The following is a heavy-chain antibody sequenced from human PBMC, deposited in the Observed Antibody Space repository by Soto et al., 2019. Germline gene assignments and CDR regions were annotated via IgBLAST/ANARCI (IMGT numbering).Heavy chain of an antibody. CDR1: GGSIXSGGNY. J-gene: IGHJ4*02. V-gene: IGHV4-31*03. D-gene: IGHD1-26*01. Sequence: SETLSLTCTFSGGSIXSGGNYWSWIRQHPGKGLEWIGYIYYSGSTYYNPSLKSRVTISVDTSKNQFSLKLSSVTAADTAVYYCATSSPKGGAAIDYWGQGTLVTVSS. CDR2: IYYSGST. CDR3: ATSSPKGGAAIDY.